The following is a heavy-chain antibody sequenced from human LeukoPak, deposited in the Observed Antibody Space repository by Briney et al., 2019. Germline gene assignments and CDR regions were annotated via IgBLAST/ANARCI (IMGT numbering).Heavy chain of an antibody. V-gene: IGHV3-20*04. CDR2: INWNGGST. CDR1: GFTFDDYG. D-gene: IGHD5-24*01. Sequence: PGGSLRLSCAASGFTFDDYGMSWVRQAPGKGLEWVSGINWNGGSTGYADSVKGRFTISRDNAKNSPYLQMNSLRVEDTAVYYRAKPPYGRDVYNYFDYWGQGTPVTVSS. J-gene: IGHJ4*02. CDR3: AKPPYGRDVYNYFDY.